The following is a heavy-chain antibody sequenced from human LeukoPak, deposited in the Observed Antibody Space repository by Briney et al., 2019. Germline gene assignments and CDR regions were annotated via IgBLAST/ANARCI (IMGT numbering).Heavy chain of an antibody. CDR1: GFTVSSNY. Sequence: PGGSLRLSCAASGFTVSSNYMSWVRQAPGKGLEWVSVIYSGGSTYYADSVKGRFTISRDNSKNTLYLQMNSRRAEDTAVYYCARVLTGTLDYWGQGTLVTVSS. D-gene: IGHD1-7*01. CDR3: ARVLTGTLDY. V-gene: IGHV3-53*01. J-gene: IGHJ4*02. CDR2: IYSGGST.